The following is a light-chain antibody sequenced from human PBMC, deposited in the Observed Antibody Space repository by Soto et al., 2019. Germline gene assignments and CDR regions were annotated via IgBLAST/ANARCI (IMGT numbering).Light chain of an antibody. V-gene: IGKV3-20*01. Sequence: EIVLTQSPGTLSLSPGQRATLSCWASQSVSSSYLAWYQQKPGQAPRLVIYGASSRATGIPYRFSGSGSGKDFTLTISRVEPEDCALYYCQQYCTSPLGTFGQGTKLEIK. CDR2: GAS. CDR1: QSVSSSY. CDR3: QQYCTSPLGT. J-gene: IGKJ2*01.